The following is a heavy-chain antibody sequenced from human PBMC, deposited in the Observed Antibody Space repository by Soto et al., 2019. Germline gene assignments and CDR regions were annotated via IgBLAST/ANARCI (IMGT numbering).Heavy chain of an antibody. Sequence: ASVKVSCKASGYTFTGYYMHWVRQAPGQGLEGMGSLNPTSVRTHSAQHCPGWATITRDTSISTAFLELSRLRSVLTAVYYCARDRCLVYSSGGSCYPQDAFAIWVHGTFVTVS. CDR3: ARDRCLVYSSGGSCYPQDAFAI. D-gene: IGHD2-15*01. CDR1: GYTFTGYY. J-gene: IGHJ3*02. CDR2: LNPTSVRT. V-gene: IGHV1-2*04.